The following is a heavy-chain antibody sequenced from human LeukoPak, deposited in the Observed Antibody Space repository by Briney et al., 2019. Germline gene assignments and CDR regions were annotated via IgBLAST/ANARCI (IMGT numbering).Heavy chain of an antibody. J-gene: IGHJ4*02. CDR1: GGSISSYY. V-gene: IGHV4-59*01. D-gene: IGHD6-13*01. CDR3: ARERRGAAAGTLYDY. Sequence: SETLSLTCPVSGGSISSYYWSWIRQPPGKGLEWIGYIYYSGSTNYNPSLKSRVTISVDTSKNQFSLKLSSVTAADTAVYYCARERRGAAAGTLYDYWGQGTLVTVSS. CDR2: IYYSGST.